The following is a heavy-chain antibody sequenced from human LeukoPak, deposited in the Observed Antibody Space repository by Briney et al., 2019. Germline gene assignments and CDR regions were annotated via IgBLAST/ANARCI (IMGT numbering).Heavy chain of an antibody. CDR3: ARQLYSNYNYLDY. J-gene: IGHJ4*02. CDR1: GGSISSYY. V-gene: IGHV4-59*08. D-gene: IGHD4-11*01. CDR2: THYSGST. Sequence: SETLSLTCTVSGGSISSYYGSWLRQPPGKGLEWIGYTHYSGSTNYNPSLKSRVTISGDTSENRFSLRLSSVTAADTAVYYCARQLYSNYNYLDYWGQGALVTVSS.